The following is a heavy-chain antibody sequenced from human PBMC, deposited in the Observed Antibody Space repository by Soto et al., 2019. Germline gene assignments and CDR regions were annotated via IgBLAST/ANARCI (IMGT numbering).Heavy chain of an antibody. CDR2: IWYDGSNK. D-gene: IGHD6-13*01. CDR3: ARDPVDSSSWYLGYYYYGMDV. V-gene: IGHV3-33*01. Sequence: GGSLRLSCAASGFTFSSYGMHWVRQAPGKGLEWVAVIWYDGSNKYYADSVKGRFTISRDNSKNTLYMQMNSLRAEDTAVYYCARDPVDSSSWYLGYYYYGMDVWGQGTTVTVSS. J-gene: IGHJ6*02. CDR1: GFTFSSYG.